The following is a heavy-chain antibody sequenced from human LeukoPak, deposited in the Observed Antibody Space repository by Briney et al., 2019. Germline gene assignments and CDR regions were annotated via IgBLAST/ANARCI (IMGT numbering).Heavy chain of an antibody. CDR2: ISGSGGST. D-gene: IGHD6-6*01. Sequence: GGSLRLSCAASGFTFSSYAMSWVRQAPGKGLEWVSAISGSGGSTYYADSVKGRFTISRDNSKNTLYLQMNSLRAEDTAVYYCAKARSSSPGCYYYMDVWGKGTTVTVSS. V-gene: IGHV3-23*01. J-gene: IGHJ6*03. CDR1: GFTFSSYA. CDR3: AKARSSSPGCYYYMDV.